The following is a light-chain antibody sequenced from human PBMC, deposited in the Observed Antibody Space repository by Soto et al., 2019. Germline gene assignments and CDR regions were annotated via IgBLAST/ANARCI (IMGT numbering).Light chain of an antibody. CDR2: AAS. CDR1: QSISSY. CDR3: QQTFSTPLT. Sequence: DIQMTQSPSSLSASVGDRVTITCRASQSISSYLNWYQQKPGKAPKLLIYAASSLQSGVPSRFSGSGSGTDFTFTISSLQPEDFATYFCQQTFSTPLTFGHGTKVDIK. J-gene: IGKJ1*01. V-gene: IGKV1-39*01.